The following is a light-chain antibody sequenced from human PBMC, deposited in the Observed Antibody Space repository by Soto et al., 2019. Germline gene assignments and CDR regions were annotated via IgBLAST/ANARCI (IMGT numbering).Light chain of an antibody. CDR3: QNYNGAPWT. V-gene: IGKV1-27*01. J-gene: IGKJ1*01. CDR2: AAS. CDR1: QGISTY. Sequence: DIQMTQSPSSLSASVGDRVTITCRASQGISTYLVWYQQKPGTVPKLLIYAASTLQSGVPSRFSGSGSGTDLTLTISILQPEDVATYYCQNYNGAPWTFGQGTKVEIK.